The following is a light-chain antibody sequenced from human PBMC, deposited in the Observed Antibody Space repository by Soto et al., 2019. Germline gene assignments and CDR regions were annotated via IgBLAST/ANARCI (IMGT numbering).Light chain of an antibody. J-gene: IGKJ5*01. V-gene: IGKV1-33*01. CDR2: GAS. CDR3: QQYENLPT. Sequence: DIQMTQSPSYLSASVGDRVPITCPASQNINNYLNWDQQKPGRAPKLLIYGASSVEAGVPSRFRGSGSGTDFTFTISRLQPEDIATYYCQQYENLPTFGQGTRREIK. CDR1: QNINNY.